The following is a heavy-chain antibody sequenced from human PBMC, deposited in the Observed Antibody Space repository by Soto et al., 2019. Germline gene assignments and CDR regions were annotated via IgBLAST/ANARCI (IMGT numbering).Heavy chain of an antibody. CDR1: GGTFSSYA. CDR2: IIPIFGTA. J-gene: IGHJ6*02. V-gene: IGHV1-69*13. Sequence: GASVKVSCKASGGTFSSYAISWVRQAPGQGLEWMGGIIPIFGTANYAQKFQGRVTITADESTSTAYMELSSLRSEDTAVYYCARVGCSSTNCYYYYYYGMDVWGQGTTVTVSS. D-gene: IGHD2-2*01. CDR3: ARVGCSSTNCYYYYYYGMDV.